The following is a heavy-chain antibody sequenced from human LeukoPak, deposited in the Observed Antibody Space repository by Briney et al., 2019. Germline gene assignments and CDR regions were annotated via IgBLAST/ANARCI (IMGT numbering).Heavy chain of an antibody. J-gene: IGHJ5*02. V-gene: IGHV1-2*02. Sequence: ASVKVSCKASGYTFTGYYMHWVGQAPGQGLEWMGWINPNSGGTNYAQKFQGRVTMTRDTSISTAYMELSRLRSDDTAVYYCACSSSGGEWFDPWGQGTLVTVSS. CDR3: ACSSSGGEWFDP. CDR1: GYTFTGYY. CDR2: INPNSGGT. D-gene: IGHD6-6*01.